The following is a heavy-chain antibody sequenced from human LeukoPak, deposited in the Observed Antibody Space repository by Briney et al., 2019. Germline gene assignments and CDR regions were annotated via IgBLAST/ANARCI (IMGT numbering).Heavy chain of an antibody. CDR2: IIPIFGTA. Sequence: SVKVSCKASGGTFSSYAISWVRQAPGQGLEWMGGIIPIFGTANYAQKFQGRVAMTRDMSTSTVYMELSSLRSEDTAVYYCAREVLGARFDYWGQGTLVTVSS. CDR1: GGTFSSYA. CDR3: AREVLGARFDY. V-gene: IGHV1-69*05. J-gene: IGHJ4*02. D-gene: IGHD3-10*01.